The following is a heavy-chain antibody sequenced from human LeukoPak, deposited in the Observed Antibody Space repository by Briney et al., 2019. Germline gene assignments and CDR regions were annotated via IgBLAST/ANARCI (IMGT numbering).Heavy chain of an antibody. D-gene: IGHD5-18*01. CDR1: GFTFSTYA. Sequence: GGSMRLSCSASGFTFSTYAMHWVRQAPGKGLECVSTISTYGASTYYADSVKGRFTISRDNSKNTLYLQMSSLRAEDTAIYYCVKEIYSYDKYYYFCAMDVWGQGTTVTVSS. V-gene: IGHV3-64D*06. J-gene: IGHJ6*02. CDR2: ISTYGAST. CDR3: VKEIYSYDKYYYFCAMDV.